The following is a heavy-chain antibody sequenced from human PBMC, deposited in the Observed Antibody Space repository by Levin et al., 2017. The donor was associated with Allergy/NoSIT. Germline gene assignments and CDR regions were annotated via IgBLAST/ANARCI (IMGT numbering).Heavy chain of an antibody. CDR3: ARLPLSRKVVPAAFVPRLDY. CDR1: GYTFTGYY. J-gene: IGHJ4*02. D-gene: IGHD2-2*01. CDR2: INPNSGGT. Sequence: ASVKVSCKASGYTFTGYYMHWVRQAPGQGLEWMGWINPNSGGTNYAQKFQGRVTMTRDTSISTAYMELSRLRSDDTAVYYCARLPLSRKVVPAAFVPRLDYWGQGTLVTVSS. V-gene: IGHV1-2*02.